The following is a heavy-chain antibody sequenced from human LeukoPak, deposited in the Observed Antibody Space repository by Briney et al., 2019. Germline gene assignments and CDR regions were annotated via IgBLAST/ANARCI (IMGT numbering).Heavy chain of an antibody. J-gene: IGHJ5*02. V-gene: IGHV4-34*01. Sequence: SETLSLTCAVYGGSFSGYYWSWIRQPPGKGLEWIGEINHSGSTNYNPSLKSRVTISVDTSKNQFSLKLSSVTAADTAVYYCARLQNYGPRAWFDPWGQGTLVTVSS. CDR1: GGSFSGYY. D-gene: IGHD3-16*01. CDR2: INHSGST. CDR3: ARLQNYGPRAWFDP.